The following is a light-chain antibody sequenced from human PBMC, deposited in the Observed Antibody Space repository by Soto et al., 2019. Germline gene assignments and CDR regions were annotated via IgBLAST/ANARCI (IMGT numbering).Light chain of an antibody. CDR1: SSDLGSYNL. V-gene: IGLV2-23*02. CDR3: CSYAGSSTDV. Sequence: QSALTQPASVSGSPGQSITISCTGTSSDLGSYNLVSWFQQHPGKAPKLMIYEVSKRPSGVSNRFSGSKSGNTASLTISGLQAEDEADYYCCSYAGSSTDVFGTGTKLTVL. CDR2: EVS. J-gene: IGLJ1*01.